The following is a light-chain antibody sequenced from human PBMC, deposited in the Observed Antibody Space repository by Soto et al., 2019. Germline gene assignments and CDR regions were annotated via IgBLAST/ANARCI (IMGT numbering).Light chain of an antibody. J-gene: IGLJ1*01. CDR3: NSYTSRSSSTYV. Sequence: QSALAQPASVSGSPGQSITISCTGTSSDVGGYNYVSWYQQYPGKAPKLMIYDVSNRPSGVSNRFSGSKSGNTASLTISGLQAEEEADYYCNSYTSRSSSTYVFGTGTKVTVL. CDR2: DVS. V-gene: IGLV2-14*01. CDR1: SSDVGGYNY.